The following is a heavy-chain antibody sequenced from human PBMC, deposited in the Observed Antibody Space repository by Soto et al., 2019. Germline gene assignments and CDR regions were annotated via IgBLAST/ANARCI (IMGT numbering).Heavy chain of an antibody. J-gene: IGHJ5*02. D-gene: IGHD3-22*01. CDR1: GGTFSSYA. CDR3: AKHPTYYYDHSGYNWFDP. Sequence: SVKVSCKASGGTFSSYAISWVRQAPGQGLEWMGGIIPIFGTANYAQKFQGRVTITADESTSTAYMELSSLGSEDTAVYYCAKHPTYYYDHSGYNWFDPWGQGTLVTVSS. V-gene: IGHV1-69*13. CDR2: IIPIFGTA.